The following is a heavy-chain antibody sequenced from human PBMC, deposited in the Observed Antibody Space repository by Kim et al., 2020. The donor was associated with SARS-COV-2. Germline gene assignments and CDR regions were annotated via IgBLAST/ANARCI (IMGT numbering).Heavy chain of an antibody. Sequence: SETLSLTCAVYGGSFSGYYWSWIRQPPGKWLEWIGEINHSGSTNYNLSLKSRVTISVDTSKNQFSLKLSSVTAADTAVYYCAGGGRNLGYSYGSPWSYWGQGTLVTVSS. V-gene: IGHV4-34*01. CDR2: INHSGST. J-gene: IGHJ4*02. D-gene: IGHD5-18*01. CDR1: GGSFSGYY. CDR3: AGGGRNLGYSYGSPWSY.